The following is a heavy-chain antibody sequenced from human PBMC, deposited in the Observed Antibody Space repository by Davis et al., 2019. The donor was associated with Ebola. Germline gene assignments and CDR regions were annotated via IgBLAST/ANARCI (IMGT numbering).Heavy chain of an antibody. V-gene: IGHV4-59*01. CDR2: IHYSGST. Sequence: MPSETLSLTCAVYGGSFTSYYWSWIRQPPGKGLEWIGYIHYSGSTNLNPSLKSRVTISVDTSKNQFSLNLRSATAADTAVYYCARSRQSGLWYNGMDVWGQGTTVIVSS. CDR3: ARSRQSGLWYNGMDV. CDR1: GGSFTSYY. D-gene: IGHD3-3*01. J-gene: IGHJ6*02.